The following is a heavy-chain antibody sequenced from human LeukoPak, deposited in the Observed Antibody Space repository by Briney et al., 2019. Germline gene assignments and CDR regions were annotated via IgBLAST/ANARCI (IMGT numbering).Heavy chain of an antibody. CDR3: ARGNLRLGELSPPYFDY. J-gene: IGHJ4*02. Sequence: ASVKVSCKASGYTFTSYDINWVRQATGQGLEWIGWMNPNSGNTGYAQKFQGRVTMTRNTSISTAYMELSSLRSEDTAVYYCARGNLRLGELSPPYFDYWGQGTLVTVSS. CDR2: MNPNSGNT. CDR1: GYTFTSYD. D-gene: IGHD3-16*02. V-gene: IGHV1-8*01.